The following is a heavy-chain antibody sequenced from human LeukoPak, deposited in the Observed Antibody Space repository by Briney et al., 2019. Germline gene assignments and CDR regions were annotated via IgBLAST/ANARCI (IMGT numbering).Heavy chain of an antibody. J-gene: IGHJ4*02. CDR3: ARRLYGQYFYGSGSYDY. Sequence: GESLKISCKGSGYSFSTHWIGWLRQMPGKGLEWMGMIYPADSDTRYSPSFQGQVTISVDKSLTTAYLQWSSLKASDTAMYFCARRLYGQYFYGSGSYDYWGQGTLVTVSS. CDR2: IYPADSDT. CDR1: GYSFSTHW. D-gene: IGHD3-10*01. V-gene: IGHV5-51*01.